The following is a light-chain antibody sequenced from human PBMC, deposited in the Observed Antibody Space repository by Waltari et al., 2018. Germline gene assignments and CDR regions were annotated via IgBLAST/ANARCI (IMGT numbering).Light chain of an antibody. J-gene: IGLJ2*01. Sequence: SYELTQPPSVSVSPGQTATITCSGDRVGQKYTSRYQQKPGQSPLLVMYEGTKRPPGLPERFSGSNSGNTATLTISGTHGLDEADYYCQAWESRTADVVFGGGTKLTVL. CDR2: EGT. CDR3: QAWESRTADVV. CDR1: RVGQKY. V-gene: IGLV3-1*01.